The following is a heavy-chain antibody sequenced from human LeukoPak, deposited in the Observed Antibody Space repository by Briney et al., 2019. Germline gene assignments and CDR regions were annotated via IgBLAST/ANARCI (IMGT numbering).Heavy chain of an antibody. Sequence: SETLSLTCTVSGGSISSYYWSWIRQPPGKGLEWIGYIYYSGSTNYNPSLKSRVTISVDTSKNQFSLKLSSVTAADTAVYYCARHSDYYDSSGANDYWGQGTLVTVSS. D-gene: IGHD3-22*01. CDR1: GGSISSYY. CDR3: ARHSDYYDSSGANDY. CDR2: IYYSGST. J-gene: IGHJ4*02. V-gene: IGHV4-59*08.